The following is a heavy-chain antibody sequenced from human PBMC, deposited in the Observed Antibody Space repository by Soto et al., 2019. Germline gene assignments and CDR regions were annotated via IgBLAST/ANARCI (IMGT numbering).Heavy chain of an antibody. J-gene: IGHJ4*02. CDR1: GFTFSDYG. Sequence: GGSLRLSCVASGFTFSDYGIHWVRQAPDKGLEWVAVVWFDGSIQYYGDSVKGRLTISRDNSNNTVDLQMNNLRAEDTAVYYCARVDFGGNSYYFDYWGQGTPVTVSS. CDR3: ARVDFGGNSYYFDY. CDR2: VWFDGSIQ. D-gene: IGHD1-7*01. V-gene: IGHV3-33*01.